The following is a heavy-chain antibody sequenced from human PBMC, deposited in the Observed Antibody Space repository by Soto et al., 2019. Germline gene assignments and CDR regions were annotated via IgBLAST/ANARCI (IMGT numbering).Heavy chain of an antibody. V-gene: IGHV1-8*01. J-gene: IGHJ5*02. D-gene: IGHD2-15*01. CDR3: ARAVIKVVAALVWFDP. Sequence: QVQLVQSGAEVKKPGASVKVSCKASGYTFTSYDINWVRQATGQGLEWMGWMNPNSGNTGYAQKFQGRVTMTRNTSISTAYKELSSLRSEDTAVYYCARAVIKVVAALVWFDPWGQGTLVTVSS. CDR2: MNPNSGNT. CDR1: GYTFTSYD.